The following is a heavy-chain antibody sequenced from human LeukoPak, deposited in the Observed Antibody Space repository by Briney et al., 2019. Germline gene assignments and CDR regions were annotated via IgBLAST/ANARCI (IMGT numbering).Heavy chain of an antibody. D-gene: IGHD6-13*01. CDR2: IYPTDIT. V-gene: IGHV4-4*07. J-gene: IGHJ5*01. CDR3: ARGPGQLTSECFDS. Sequence: SETLSLTCTVSGGSIRSYYWSWIRQPAGKGLEWIGRIYPTDITTYNPSLTSRVTLSVDTSKNQFSLKVNSVTAADAAVYYCARGPGQLTSECFDSWGQGILVTVSS. CDR1: GGSIRSYY.